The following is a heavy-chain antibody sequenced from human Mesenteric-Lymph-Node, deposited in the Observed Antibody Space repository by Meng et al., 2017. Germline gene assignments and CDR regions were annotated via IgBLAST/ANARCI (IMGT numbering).Heavy chain of an antibody. D-gene: IGHD2-21*02. Sequence: SVKVSCKASGGTFSSYTISWVRQAPGQGLEWMGRIIPILGIANYAQKFQGRVTITADKSTSTAYMELSSLRSEDTAVYYCARDRTSEVVTATHHAFDIWGQGTMVTVS. CDR3: ARDRTSEVVTATHHAFDI. V-gene: IGHV1-69*04. CDR2: IIPILGIA. CDR1: GGTFSSYT. J-gene: IGHJ3*02.